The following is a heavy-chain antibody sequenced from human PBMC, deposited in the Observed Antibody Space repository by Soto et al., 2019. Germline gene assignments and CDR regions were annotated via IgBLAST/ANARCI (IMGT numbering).Heavy chain of an antibody. D-gene: IGHD3-3*01. CDR1: GFTFSSYW. CDR3: ARFGYYDFWSGYLELYDY. J-gene: IGHJ4*02. CDR2: IKQDGSEK. Sequence: GGSLRLSCAASGFTFSSYWMSWVRQAPGKGLEWVANIKQDGSEKYYVDSVKGRFTISRDNAKNSLYLQMNSLRAEDTAVYYCARFGYYDFWSGYLELYDYWGQGTLVTVSS. V-gene: IGHV3-7*01.